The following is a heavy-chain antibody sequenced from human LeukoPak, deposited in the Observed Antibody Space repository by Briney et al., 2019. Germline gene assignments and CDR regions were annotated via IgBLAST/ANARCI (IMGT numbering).Heavy chain of an antibody. J-gene: IGHJ5*02. D-gene: IGHD2-15*01. CDR3: ARDRSIVVVVAATQYNWFDP. V-gene: IGHV6-1*01. Sequence: SQSLSLTCAISGDSVSSNSAAWNWIRQSPSRGLEWLGRTYYRSKWYNDYAVSVKSRITINPDTSKNQFSLQLNSVTPEDTAVYYCARDRSIVVVVAATQYNWFDPWGQGTLVTVSS. CDR2: TYYRSKWYN. CDR1: GDSVSSNSAA.